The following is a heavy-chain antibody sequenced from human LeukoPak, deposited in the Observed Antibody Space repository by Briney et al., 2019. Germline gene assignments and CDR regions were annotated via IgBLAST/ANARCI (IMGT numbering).Heavy chain of an antibody. J-gene: IGHJ1*01. D-gene: IGHD4-17*01. CDR1: GGTFSSYA. CDR2: IILIFGTA. Sequence: GASVKVSCKASGGTFSSYAISWVRQAPGQGLEWMGGIILIFGTANYAQKFQGRVTITADESTSTAYMELSSLRSEDTAVYYCARERGDYGVQYFQHWGQGTLVTVSS. CDR3: ARERGDYGVQYFQH. V-gene: IGHV1-69*13.